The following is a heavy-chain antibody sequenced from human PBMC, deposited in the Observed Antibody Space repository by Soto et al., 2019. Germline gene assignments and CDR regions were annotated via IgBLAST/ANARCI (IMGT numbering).Heavy chain of an antibody. J-gene: IGHJ5*02. CDR1: GDSVSSNTAA. V-gene: IGHV6-1*01. CDR2: TYYRSKWYN. CDR3: AKVYSSGSGGDWFDP. Sequence: SQTLSLTCAISGDSVSSNTAACNWIRQYPSRGLEWLGRTYYRSKWYNDYAVSVKSRITINPDTSKNQFSLQLNSVTPEDTAVYYCAKVYSSGSGGDWFDPWGQGTLVTVSS. D-gene: IGHD6-19*01.